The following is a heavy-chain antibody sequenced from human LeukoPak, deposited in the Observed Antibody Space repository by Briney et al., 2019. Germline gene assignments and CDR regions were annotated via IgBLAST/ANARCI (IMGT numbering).Heavy chain of an antibody. Sequence: SETLSLTCTVSGGSISSSSYYWGWIRQPPGKGLEWLGSIYYSGSTYYNPSLKSRVTMSVDTSKNQFSLKLSSVTAADTAVYYCARGVMGATTGYYFDYWGQGTLVTVSS. CDR3: ARGVMGATTGYYFDY. D-gene: IGHD1-26*01. J-gene: IGHJ4*02. CDR2: IYYSGST. CDR1: GGSISSSSYY. V-gene: IGHV4-39*07.